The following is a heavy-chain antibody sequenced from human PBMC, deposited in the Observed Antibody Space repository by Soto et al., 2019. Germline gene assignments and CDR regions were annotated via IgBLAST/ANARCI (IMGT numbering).Heavy chain of an antibody. V-gene: IGHV3-21*01. J-gene: IGHJ4*02. CDR1: GFTFSSYS. CDR2: ISSSSSYI. Sequence: LRLSCAASGFTFSSYSMNWVRQAPGKGLEWVSSISSSSSYIYYADSVKGRFTISRDNAKNSLYLQMNSLRAEDTAVYYCARSLAVAGTSPWGQGTLVTVSS. CDR3: ARSLAVAGTSP. D-gene: IGHD6-19*01.